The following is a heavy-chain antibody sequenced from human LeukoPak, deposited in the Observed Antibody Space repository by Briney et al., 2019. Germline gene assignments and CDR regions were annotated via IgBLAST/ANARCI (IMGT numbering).Heavy chain of an antibody. V-gene: IGHV3-21*01. CDR3: ARAAINYYDSSGYYPYYFDY. J-gene: IGHJ4*02. Sequence: GGSLRLSCAASGFTFSSYSMNWVRQAPGKGLEWVSSISSSSSYIYYADSVKGRFTISRDNAKNSPYLQMNSLRAEDTAVYYCARAAINYYDSSGYYPYYFDYWGQGTLVTVSS. CDR2: ISSSSSYI. D-gene: IGHD3-22*01. CDR1: GFTFSSYS.